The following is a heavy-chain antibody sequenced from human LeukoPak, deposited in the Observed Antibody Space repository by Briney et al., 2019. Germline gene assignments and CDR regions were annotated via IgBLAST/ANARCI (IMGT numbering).Heavy chain of an antibody. J-gene: IGHJ4*02. D-gene: IGHD3-16*02. V-gene: IGHV4-59*11. Sequence: PSETLSLTCTVSVDSISSHYWSWIPQPPGKGLEWIGYYYYSGSTNYNPSLKSRVTISVDTSKNQCSLKLSSVTAADTAVYYCARFTHDYVWGSYRPYFDYWGQGTLVTVSS. CDR3: ARFTHDYVWGSYRPYFDY. CDR1: VDSISSHY. CDR2: YYYSGST.